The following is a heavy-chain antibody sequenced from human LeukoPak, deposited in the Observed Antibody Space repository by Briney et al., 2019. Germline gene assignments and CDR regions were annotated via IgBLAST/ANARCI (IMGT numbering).Heavy chain of an antibody. J-gene: IGHJ4*02. D-gene: IGHD3-10*01. V-gene: IGHV1-18*01. CDR2: ISAYNGNT. CDR1: GYTFTSYG. CDR3: ARARMVRGVKEVDY. Sequence: GASVKVSCKASGYTFTSYGISWVRQAPGQGLEWMGWISAYNGNTNYAQKLQGRVTMTTDTSTSTAYMELRSPRSDDTAVYYCARARMVRGVKEVDYWGQGTLVTVSS.